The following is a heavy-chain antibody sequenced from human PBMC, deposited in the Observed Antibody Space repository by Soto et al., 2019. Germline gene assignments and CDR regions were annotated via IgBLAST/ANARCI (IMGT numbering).Heavy chain of an antibody. V-gene: IGHV3-66*01. CDR3: ARDLFKKDTAMGHDAFDI. D-gene: IGHD5-18*01. CDR1: GFTFSTYA. CDR2: IYSGGST. J-gene: IGHJ3*02. Sequence: PGGSLRLSCAASGFTFSTYAMAWVRQAPGKGLEWVSVIYSGGSTYYADSVKGRFTISRDNSKNTLYLQMNSLRAEDTAVYYCARDLFKKDTAMGHDAFDIWGQGTMVTVSS.